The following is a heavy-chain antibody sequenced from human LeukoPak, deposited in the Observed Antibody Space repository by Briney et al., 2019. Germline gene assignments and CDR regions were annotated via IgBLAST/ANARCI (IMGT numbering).Heavy chain of an antibody. CDR2: IIHSGST. CDR1: GGSFSGYS. V-gene: IGHV4-34*01. J-gene: IGHJ6*03. CDR3: ARGLTELGTAYYYYMDV. D-gene: IGHD7-27*01. Sequence: SETLSLTCAVSGGSFSGYSWSWIRQSPGKGLEWIADIIHSGSTNYNSSLKSRVTISLDTSKNQFSLNLTSVTAADTAVYYCARGLTELGTAYYYYMDVWGKGTTVIVSS.